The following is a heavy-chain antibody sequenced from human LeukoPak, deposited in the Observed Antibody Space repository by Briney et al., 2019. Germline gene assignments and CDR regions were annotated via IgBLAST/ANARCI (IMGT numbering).Heavy chain of an antibody. CDR3: ARVPRRGSGGYGDFDS. CDR1: GASISSYY. J-gene: IGHJ4*02. V-gene: IGHV4-59*01. D-gene: IGHD5-12*01. Sequence: PSETLSLTCDVSGASISSYYWGWIRQPPGRGLECIGYVAPGRTTYADSLKSRVSMSMDTSRSRVSLALRSVTAADTAVYFCARVPRRGSGGYGDFDSWGRGTLVTVSS. CDR2: VAPGRT.